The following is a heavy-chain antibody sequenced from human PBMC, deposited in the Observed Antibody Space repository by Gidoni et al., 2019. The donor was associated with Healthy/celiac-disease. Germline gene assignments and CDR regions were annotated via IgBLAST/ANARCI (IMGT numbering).Heavy chain of an antibody. J-gene: IGHJ3*02. CDR3: ARTIRVGIVGARTFDI. D-gene: IGHD1-26*01. CDR2: IYSGGST. CDR1: GFTVSSNY. Sequence: EVQLVESGGGLIQPGGSLRLSCAASGFTVSSNYMSWVRQAPGKGLEWVSVIYSGGSTYYADSVKGRFTISRDNSKNTLYLQMNSLRAEDTAVYYCARTIRVGIVGARTFDIWGQGTMVTVSS. V-gene: IGHV3-53*01.